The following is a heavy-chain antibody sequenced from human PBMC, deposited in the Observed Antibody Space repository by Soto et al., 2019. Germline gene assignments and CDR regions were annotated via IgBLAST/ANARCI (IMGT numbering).Heavy chain of an antibody. CDR3: ARGPTVTPYYYYGMDV. CDR1: GGSISSGDYY. CDR2: IYYSGST. Sequence: SETLSLTCTVSGGSISSGDYYWSWIRQPPGKGLEWIGYIYYSGSTYYNPSLKSRVTISVDTSKNQFSLKLSSVTAADTAVYYCARGPTVTPYYYYGMDVWGQGTTVTVSS. V-gene: IGHV4-30-4*01. J-gene: IGHJ6*02. D-gene: IGHD4-17*01.